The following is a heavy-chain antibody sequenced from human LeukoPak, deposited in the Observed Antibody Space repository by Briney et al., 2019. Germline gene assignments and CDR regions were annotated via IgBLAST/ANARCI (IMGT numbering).Heavy chain of an antibody. D-gene: IGHD3-9*01. Sequence: PGGSLRLSCAASGFTFSSYGMHWVRQAPGKGLEWVAVISYDGSNKYYADSVKGRFTISRDNARNSLFLQMNSLRAEDTAVYYCAKCMDILTGYLWSLDYWGQGTLVTVSS. CDR1: GFTFSSYG. V-gene: IGHV3-30*18. CDR3: AKCMDILTGYLWSLDY. J-gene: IGHJ4*02. CDR2: ISYDGSNK.